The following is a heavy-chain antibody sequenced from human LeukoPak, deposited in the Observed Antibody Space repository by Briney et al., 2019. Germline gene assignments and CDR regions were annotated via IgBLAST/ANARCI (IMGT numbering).Heavy chain of an antibody. Sequence: AGGSLRLSCAASGFTFSSYGMHWVRQAPGKGLEWVAVISYDGSNKYYADSVKGRFTISRDNSKNTLYLQMNSLRAEDTAVYYCARDRQQLVPGGYFDYWGQGTLVTVSS. CDR3: ARDRQQLVPGGYFDY. D-gene: IGHD6-13*01. V-gene: IGHV3-30*03. CDR1: GFTFSSYG. J-gene: IGHJ4*02. CDR2: ISYDGSNK.